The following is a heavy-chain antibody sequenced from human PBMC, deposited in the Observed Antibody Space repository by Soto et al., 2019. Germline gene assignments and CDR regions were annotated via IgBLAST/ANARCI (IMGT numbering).Heavy chain of an antibody. CDR1: GFTFSSYA. CDR3: AKEVADMIVVVPGGFDP. J-gene: IGHJ5*02. D-gene: IGHD3-22*01. CDR2: ISGSGGST. V-gene: IGHV3-23*01. Sequence: PVGSLRLSCAASGFTFSSYAMSWVRQAPGKGLEWVSAISGSGGSTYYADSVKGRFTISRDNSKNTLYLQMNSLRAEDTAVYYCAKEVADMIVVVPGGFDPWGQGTLVTVSS.